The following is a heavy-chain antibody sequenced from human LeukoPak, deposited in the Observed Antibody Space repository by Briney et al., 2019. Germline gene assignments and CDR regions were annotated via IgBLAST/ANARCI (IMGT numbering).Heavy chain of an antibody. CDR1: GYSFTSYW. V-gene: IGHV5-51*01. D-gene: IGHD4-23*01. CDR2: IYPGDSGT. J-gene: IGHJ4*02. CDR3: ARGHDYGGNGFVMADY. Sequence: GESLKISCKGSGYSFTSYWIGWVRQMPGKGLEWMGIIYPGDSGTRYSPSFQGQVTISADKSISTAYLQWSSLKASDTAMYYCARGHDYGGNGFVMADYWGQGTLVTVSS.